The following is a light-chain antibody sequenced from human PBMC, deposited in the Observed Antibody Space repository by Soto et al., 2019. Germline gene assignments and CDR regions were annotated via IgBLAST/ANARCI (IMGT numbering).Light chain of an antibody. CDR3: QQHEAYPRT. Sequence: DIQMTQSPSTLSASIGDRVTITCRASQSINSWLAWYQQKPGKAPKLLIYQASTLQSGVPSRFSGSGSGTEFTLTISSLQPDDFATYYCQQHEAYPRTFGQGTKVEIK. J-gene: IGKJ1*01. V-gene: IGKV1-5*03. CDR1: QSINSW. CDR2: QAS.